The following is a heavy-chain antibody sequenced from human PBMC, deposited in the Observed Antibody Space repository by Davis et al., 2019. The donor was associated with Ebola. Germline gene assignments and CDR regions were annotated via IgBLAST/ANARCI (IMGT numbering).Heavy chain of an antibody. D-gene: IGHD3-16*01. Sequence: SETLSLTCTVSGGSISSHYWSWIRQPPGKRLEWIGYIYYSGSTNYNPSLKSRVTISVDTSKNQFSLKLSSVTAADTAVYYCARANMWGWFDPWGQGTLVTVSS. V-gene: IGHV4-59*11. CDR3: ARANMWGWFDP. CDR1: GGSISSHY. CDR2: IYYSGST. J-gene: IGHJ5*02.